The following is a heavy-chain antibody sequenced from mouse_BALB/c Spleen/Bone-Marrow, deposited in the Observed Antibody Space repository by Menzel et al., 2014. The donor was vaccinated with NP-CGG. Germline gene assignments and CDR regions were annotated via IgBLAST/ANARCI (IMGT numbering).Heavy chain of an antibody. V-gene: IGHV1S81*02. CDR1: GYTFTSYW. Sequence: QVQLQQSGAELVKPGASVKLSCKASGYTFTSYWMHWVKQRPGQGLEWIGEINPSDGRTNYNEKFKNKATLTVDKSSSTAYMQLSSLTSEDSAVFYCARDYGYDACFAWFFYWGQGTLVTVSA. J-gene: IGHJ3*01. D-gene: IGHD2-14*01. CDR3: ARDYGYDACFAWFFY. CDR2: INPSDGRT.